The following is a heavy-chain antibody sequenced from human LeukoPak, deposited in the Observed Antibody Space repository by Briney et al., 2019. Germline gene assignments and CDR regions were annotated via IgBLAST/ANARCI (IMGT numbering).Heavy chain of an antibody. D-gene: IGHD5-24*01. CDR1: GFTFSSYA. V-gene: IGHV3-7*01. Sequence: GRSLRLSCAASGFTFSSYAMHWVRQAPGKGLEWVANIKQDGSEKYYVDSVKGRFTISRDNAKNSLYLQMNSLRAEDTAVYYCARYTGNGYFSLQADYWGQGTLVTVSS. J-gene: IGHJ4*02. CDR3: ARYTGNGYFSLQADY. CDR2: IKQDGSEK.